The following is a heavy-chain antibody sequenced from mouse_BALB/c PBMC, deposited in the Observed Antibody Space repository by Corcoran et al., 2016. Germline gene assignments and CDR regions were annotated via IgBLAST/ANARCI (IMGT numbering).Heavy chain of an antibody. CDR2: INTYTGEP. CDR1: GYTFTNYG. Sequence: QIQLVQSGPELKKPGETVKISCKASGYTFTNYGMNWVKQAPGKGLKWMGWINTYTGEPTYADDFKGRFAFSLETSASTAYLQINNLKNEDMATYFCASDDYDYAMDYWGQGTSVTVSS. J-gene: IGHJ4*01. V-gene: IGHV9-1*02. CDR3: ASDDYDYAMDY. D-gene: IGHD2-4*01.